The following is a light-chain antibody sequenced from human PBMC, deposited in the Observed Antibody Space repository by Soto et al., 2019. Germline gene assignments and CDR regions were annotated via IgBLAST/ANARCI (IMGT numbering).Light chain of an antibody. CDR3: QSYDRSLSGSF. Sequence: QSVLTQPPSASGSPGQSVTISCTGTSSDVGGYNYVSWYQQYPGKAPKLMIYEVSKRPSGVPDRFSGSKSGNTASLTVSGLQAEDEADYYCQSYDRSLSGSFFGTGTKVTVL. V-gene: IGLV2-8*01. J-gene: IGLJ1*01. CDR1: SSDVGGYNY. CDR2: EVS.